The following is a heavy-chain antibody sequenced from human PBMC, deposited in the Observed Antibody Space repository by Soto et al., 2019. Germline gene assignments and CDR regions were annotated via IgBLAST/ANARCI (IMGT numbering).Heavy chain of an antibody. D-gene: IGHD3-10*01. CDR1: GGSFSDYY. Sequence: QVRLQQWGAGLLKPSETLPLTCAVYGGSFSDYYWSWIRQPPGKGLEWIGEINHSGSTNYNPSLKRRVTISVDTSKNQFSLILNSVTAADTAVYYCAREVPSRYFDLWGRGTPVTVSS. CDR2: INHSGST. V-gene: IGHV4-34*01. CDR3: AREVPSRYFDL. J-gene: IGHJ2*01.